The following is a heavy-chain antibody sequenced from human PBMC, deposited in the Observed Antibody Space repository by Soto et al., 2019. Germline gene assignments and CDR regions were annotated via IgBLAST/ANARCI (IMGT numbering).Heavy chain of an antibody. CDR3: AHKGGGDRILDY. J-gene: IGHJ4*02. D-gene: IGHD3-16*01. CDR2: IYWDDAK. V-gene: IGHV2-5*02. CDR1: GFSLSTSGVG. Sequence: QITLKESGPTLVKPTQTLTLTCTFSGFSLSTSGVGVGWIRQPPGKALEWVALIYWDDAKEYSPSLKSRLTTTKDTSKNQVALTMTNTDPVDTATYSCAHKGGGDRILDYWGQGTLVTVSS.